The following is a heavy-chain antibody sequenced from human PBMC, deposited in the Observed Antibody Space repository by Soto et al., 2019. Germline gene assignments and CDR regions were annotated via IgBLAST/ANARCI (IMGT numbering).Heavy chain of an antibody. J-gene: IGHJ3*02. D-gene: IGHD3-3*01. Sequence: GDSLKISCKTSGYSFTTFWISWLRQMPGKGLEWMGRIDPSDSYANYSPSFQGHVTFSAXXXMXXXNXQXXXLXASDTALYFCARADFWSGPLDAFQIWGQGTMVTVSS. CDR2: IDPSDSYA. CDR1: GYSFTTFW. V-gene: IGHV5-10-1*01. CDR3: ARADFWSGPLDAFQI.